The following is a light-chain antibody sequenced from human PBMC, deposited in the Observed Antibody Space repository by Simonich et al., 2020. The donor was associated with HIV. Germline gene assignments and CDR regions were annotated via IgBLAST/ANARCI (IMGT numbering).Light chain of an antibody. V-gene: IGKV4-1*01. Sequence: DIVMTQSPDSLAVSLGERATINCKSSQSVLYSSNNKNYLAWYQQKPGQPPKLHIYWSSTRESGVPDRFSGSGSGTDFTLTISSLQAEDVAVYYCQQYYTTPWTFGQGTKVEI. CDR3: QQYYTTPWT. CDR1: QSVLYSSNNKNY. J-gene: IGKJ1*01. CDR2: WSS.